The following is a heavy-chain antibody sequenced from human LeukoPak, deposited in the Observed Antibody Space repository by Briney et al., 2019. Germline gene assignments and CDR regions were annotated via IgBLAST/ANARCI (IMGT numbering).Heavy chain of an antibody. CDR1: DYSFTSYW. CDR2: IYPGDSDT. D-gene: IGHD6-25*01. CDR3: ARRPMRRMRDSFDI. Sequence: GESLKISCKGSDYSFTSYWIACVRQMPGKGLEWMGIIYPGDSDTRYSPSFQGQVTISADKSISTAYLQWSSLKASDTAMYYGARRPMRRMRDSFDIWGQGTMVTVSS. V-gene: IGHV5-51*01. J-gene: IGHJ3*02.